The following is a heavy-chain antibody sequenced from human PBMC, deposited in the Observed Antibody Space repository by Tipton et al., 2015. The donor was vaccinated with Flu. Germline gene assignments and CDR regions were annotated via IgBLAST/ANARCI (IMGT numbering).Heavy chain of an antibody. CDR3: ARDRGYGDYGPNWFDP. D-gene: IGHD4-17*01. Sequence: TLSLTCTVSGGSISSYYWSWIRQPPGKGLEWIGYIYYSGSTNYNPSLKSRVTISVDTSKNQFSLKLSSVTAADTAVYYCARDRGYGDYGPNWFDPRGQGTLVTVSS. CDR2: IYYSGST. CDR1: GGSISSYY. V-gene: IGHV4-59*01. J-gene: IGHJ5*02.